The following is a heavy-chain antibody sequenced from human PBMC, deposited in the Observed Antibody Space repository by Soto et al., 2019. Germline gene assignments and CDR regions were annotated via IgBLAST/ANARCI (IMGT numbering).Heavy chain of an antibody. V-gene: IGHV5-51*01. J-gene: IGHJ3*02. CDR3: ARARVSTPRLEDPFDI. Sequence: LGESLKISCKGSGYSFTTYWLAWVRQMPGKGLEYMGITYPGDSDTRYSPSFQGQVTISADKSISTAYLQWTSLEASDTAIYYCARARVSTPRLEDPFDIWGQGTMVTVSS. D-gene: IGHD5-12*01. CDR1: GYSFTTYW. CDR2: TYPGDSDT.